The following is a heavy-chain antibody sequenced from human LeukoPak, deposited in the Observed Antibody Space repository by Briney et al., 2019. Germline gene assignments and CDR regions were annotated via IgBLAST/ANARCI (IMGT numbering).Heavy chain of an antibody. CDR3: ARDSVATIPYYYYYGMDV. Sequence: SETLSLTCTVYGGSISSGDYYWSWIRQPPGKGLEWSGYIYYSGSTYYNPSLKSRVTISVDTSKNQFSLKLSSVTAADTAVYYCARDSVATIPYYYYYGMDVWGQGTTVTASS. J-gene: IGHJ6*02. D-gene: IGHD5-12*01. V-gene: IGHV4-30-4*01. CDR1: GGSISSGDYY. CDR2: IYYSGST.